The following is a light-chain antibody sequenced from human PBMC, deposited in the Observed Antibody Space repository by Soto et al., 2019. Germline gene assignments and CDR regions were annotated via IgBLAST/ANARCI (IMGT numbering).Light chain of an antibody. J-gene: IGKJ1*01. CDR3: QKYNNAPRT. Sequence: DIQMTQSPSSLSASVGDRVTITCRASQGISNYLAWYQHKPGTVPKLLIFGASTLQSGVPSRFSGSGSGTDFTLTISSLQPEDVATYYCQKYNNAPRTFGQGTKVEIK. CDR2: GAS. V-gene: IGKV1-27*01. CDR1: QGISNY.